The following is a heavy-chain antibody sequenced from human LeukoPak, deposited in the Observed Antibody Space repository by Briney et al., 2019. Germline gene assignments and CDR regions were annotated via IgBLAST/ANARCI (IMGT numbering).Heavy chain of an antibody. J-gene: IGHJ4*02. Sequence: ASVKVSCKASGYTFTGYYILWVRQAPGQGLEWMGIINPSGGSTSYAQKFQGRVTMTRDTSTSTVYMELSSLRSEDTAVYYCARVAVAKHFDYWGQGTLVTVSS. CDR1: GYTFTGYY. CDR3: ARVAVAKHFDY. CDR2: INPSGGST. V-gene: IGHV1-46*01. D-gene: IGHD6-19*01.